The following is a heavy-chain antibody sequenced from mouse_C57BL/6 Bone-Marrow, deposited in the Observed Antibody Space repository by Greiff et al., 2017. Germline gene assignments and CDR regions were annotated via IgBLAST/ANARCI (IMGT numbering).Heavy chain of an antibody. CDR1: GYTFTSYG. D-gene: IGHD1-2*01. J-gene: IGHJ2*01. Sequence: VHLVESGAELARPGASVKLSCKASGYTFTSYGISWVKQRTGQGLEWIGEIYPRSGNTYYNEKFKGKATLAADKSSSAAYMELRNLKSEDSAVYFCARSRGLRHGRGWGQGTTLTVSS. CDR3: ARSRGLRHGRG. V-gene: IGHV1-81*01. CDR2: IYPRSGNT.